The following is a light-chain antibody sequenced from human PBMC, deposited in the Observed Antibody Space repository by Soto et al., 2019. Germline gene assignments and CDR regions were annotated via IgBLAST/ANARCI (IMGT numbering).Light chain of an antibody. J-gene: IGKJ1*01. Sequence: DIQMTQSPSTLSASVGDRVTITCRASQSISSWLAWYQQKPGKAPKLLIYKASSLESGVPSRFSGSGSGTEFTLTISSLQPDDFATYYYQQYNSYSWTSGQGTKVEIK. CDR1: QSISSW. V-gene: IGKV1-5*03. CDR3: QQYNSYSWT. CDR2: KAS.